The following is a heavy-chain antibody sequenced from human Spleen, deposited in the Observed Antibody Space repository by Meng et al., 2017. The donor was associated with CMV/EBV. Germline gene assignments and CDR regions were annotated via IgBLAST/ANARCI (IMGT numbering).Heavy chain of an antibody. CDR3: ARTSRVQSPGPYYFDY. D-gene: IGHD2-21*01. Sequence: GGSLRLSCAASGFSFSSYSVNWVRQAPGKGLEWVSYISSTSSIIYYADSVKGRFTISRDNAYNSLYLQMNSLRAEDTAVYYCARTSRVQSPGPYYFDYWGQGTLVTVSS. J-gene: IGHJ4*02. CDR2: ISSTSSII. CDR1: GFSFSSYS. V-gene: IGHV3-48*04.